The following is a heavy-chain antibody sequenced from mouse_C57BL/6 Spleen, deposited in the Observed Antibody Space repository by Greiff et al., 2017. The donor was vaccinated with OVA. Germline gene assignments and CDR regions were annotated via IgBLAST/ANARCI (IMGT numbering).Heavy chain of an antibody. D-gene: IGHD3-3*01. CDR1: GFSLTSYG. Sequence: VQLQQSGPGLVAPSASLSITCTASGFSLTSYGVSWVRQPPGKGLEWLGVIWGDGSSNYYSAPISRLTISKDNSKSRVFLKLIRLQTDDAAAYYCSEEGDFSWFACWGQGTLVTVSA. J-gene: IGHJ3*01. CDR2: IWGDGSS. CDR3: SEEGDFSWFAC. V-gene: IGHV2-3*01.